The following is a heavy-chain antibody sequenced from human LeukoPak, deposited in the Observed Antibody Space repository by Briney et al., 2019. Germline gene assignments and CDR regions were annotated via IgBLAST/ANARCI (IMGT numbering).Heavy chain of an antibody. Sequence: GGSLRLSCAASGFAFDDYAMHWVRQAPGQGLEWVSDITWNSDAIGYADSVKGRFTISRDNAKNSLYLQMESLRAEDTAFYYCATNPPGIAVAGNGNFDNWGQGTLVTVSS. CDR2: ITWNSDAI. CDR3: ATNPPGIAVAGNGNFDN. V-gene: IGHV3-9*01. J-gene: IGHJ4*02. D-gene: IGHD6-19*01. CDR1: GFAFDDYA.